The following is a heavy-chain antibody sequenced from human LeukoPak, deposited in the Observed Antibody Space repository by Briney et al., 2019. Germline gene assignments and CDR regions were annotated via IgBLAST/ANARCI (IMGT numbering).Heavy chain of an antibody. D-gene: IGHD3-3*01. Sequence: SETLSLTCAVSGGSISSGGYSWSWIRQPPGKGLEWIGYIYHSGSTYYNLSLKSRVTISVDRSKNQFSLKLSSVTAADTAVYYCARVLGVAYYFDYWGQGTLVTVSS. J-gene: IGHJ4*02. CDR3: ARVLGVAYYFDY. V-gene: IGHV4-30-2*01. CDR1: GGSISSGGYS. CDR2: IYHSGST.